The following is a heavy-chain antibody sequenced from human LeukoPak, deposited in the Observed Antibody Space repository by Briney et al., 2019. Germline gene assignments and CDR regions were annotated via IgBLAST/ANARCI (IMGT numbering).Heavy chain of an antibody. D-gene: IGHD2-2*01. CDR1: RLTFSKYA. V-gene: IGHV3-30-3*01. J-gene: IGHJ3*02. CDR2: ISSDGTNK. Sequence: GGSLRLSRAASRLTFSKYAIHWVRQAPGKGLEWVAAISSDGTNKYYADSVKGRFTISRDNSEKTLYLQMNSLRTDDTALYFCARVPPWCSSAWHDAFDIWGQGTMVTVSS. CDR3: ARVPPWCSSAWHDAFDI.